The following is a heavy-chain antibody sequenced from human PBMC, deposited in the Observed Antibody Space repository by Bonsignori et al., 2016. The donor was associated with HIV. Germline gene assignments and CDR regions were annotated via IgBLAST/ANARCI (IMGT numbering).Heavy chain of an antibody. CDR2: IIPIFGTP. Sequence: QGQLVQSGAEVKKPGSSVKVSCKTSGGAISYYGISWVRQAPGQGLEWMGMIIPIFGTPNYAQKFHGRVTITADESTNTVYMELNSLRSEDTAVYFCARDRRAFNYASGENTSDIWGQ. J-gene: IGHJ3*02. D-gene: IGHD2-2*01. V-gene: IGHV1-69*13. CDR1: GGAISYYG. CDR3: ARDRRAFNYASGENTSDI.